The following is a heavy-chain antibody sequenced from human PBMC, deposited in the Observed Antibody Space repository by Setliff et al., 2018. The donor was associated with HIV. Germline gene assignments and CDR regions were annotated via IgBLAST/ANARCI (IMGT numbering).Heavy chain of an antibody. Sequence: SETLSLTCTVSSGSISSSNHYWGWIRQPPGKGLEWIGSIFYSGSTDYNPSLKSRVTISKDTSKNQLSLKLTSVTAADTAVYFCAGDYAGSGRPFDYWGQGTLVTVSS. CDR3: AGDYAGSGRPFDY. V-gene: IGHV4-39*07. CDR2: IFYSGST. J-gene: IGHJ4*02. D-gene: IGHD6-19*01. CDR1: SGSISSSNHY.